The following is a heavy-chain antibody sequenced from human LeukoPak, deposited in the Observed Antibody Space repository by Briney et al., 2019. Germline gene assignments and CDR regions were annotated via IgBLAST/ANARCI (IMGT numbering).Heavy chain of an antibody. Sequence: ASVKVSCKASGYTFTSYGISWVRQAPGHGLEWMGWISAYTENTNYAKNFQGRVIMTTDTSTTTAYMELRSLRSDDTAVYYCARWVIRADVFDIWGQGTMVTVSS. CDR3: ARWVIRADVFDI. D-gene: IGHD3-16*02. V-gene: IGHV1-18*01. CDR2: ISAYTENT. J-gene: IGHJ3*02. CDR1: GYTFTSYG.